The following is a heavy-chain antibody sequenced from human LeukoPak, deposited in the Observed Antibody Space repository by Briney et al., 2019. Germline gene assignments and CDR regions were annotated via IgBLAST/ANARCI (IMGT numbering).Heavy chain of an antibody. CDR3: ARRYSDSSEGDY. CDR2: IYPGDSDT. D-gene: IGHD6-13*01. CDR1: GYGFTSYW. J-gene: IGHJ4*02. V-gene: IGHV5-51*01. Sequence: GESLKISCKGSGYGFTSYWIGWVRQMPGNGLEWMGIIYPGDSDTRYSPSFQGQVTIPADKSISTAYLQWSSLKASDTAMYYCARRYSDSSEGDYWGQGTLITVSS.